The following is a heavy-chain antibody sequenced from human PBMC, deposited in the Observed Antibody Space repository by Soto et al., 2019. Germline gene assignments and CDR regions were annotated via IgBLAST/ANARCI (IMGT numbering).Heavy chain of an antibody. V-gene: IGHV4-39*01. CDR3: ARQGSY. Sequence: QLQLQESGPGLVKPSETLSLTCTVSGVSISDTSYYWGWIRPPPGKGLEWIGTIYFNGNTFYNPSFKSRLTISVDTSSNQSSLRLTSVTAADTAVYYCARQGSYWGQGTLVAVSS. CDR2: IYFNGNT. CDR1: GVSISDTSYY. J-gene: IGHJ4*02.